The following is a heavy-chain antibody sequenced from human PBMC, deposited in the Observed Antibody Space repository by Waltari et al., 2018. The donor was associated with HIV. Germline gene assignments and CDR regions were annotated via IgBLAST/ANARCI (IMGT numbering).Heavy chain of an antibody. CDR3: ASAVGGKDLDV. J-gene: IGHJ6*02. V-gene: IGHV3-23*01. D-gene: IGHD2-15*01. CDR2: FSVSGDP. CDR1: GLTFSNYA. Sequence: EVQVLESGGGLVQPGGSLRISCAASGLTFSNYAMGWFRQVPGKGLEWVSGFSVSGDPYYADSVKGRFTISRDNSKNTVYQEMNRLRVEDTAVYYCASAVGGKDLDVWGQGTTVIVSS.